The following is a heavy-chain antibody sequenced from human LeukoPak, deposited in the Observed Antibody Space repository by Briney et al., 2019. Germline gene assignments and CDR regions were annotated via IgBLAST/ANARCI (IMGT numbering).Heavy chain of an antibody. J-gene: IGHJ4*02. CDR1: GYTLTGLY. D-gene: IGHD1-1*01. Sequence: ASVKVSCKASGYTLTGLYMHWVRQAPGQGLEWMGWINPNSGATNYAQKFQGRVAMTRDTSISTAYMELNWLTFDDTAVYYCASMTTTWSPLDYWGQGTLVTVSS. CDR2: INPNSGAT. CDR3: ASMTTTWSPLDY. V-gene: IGHV1-2*02.